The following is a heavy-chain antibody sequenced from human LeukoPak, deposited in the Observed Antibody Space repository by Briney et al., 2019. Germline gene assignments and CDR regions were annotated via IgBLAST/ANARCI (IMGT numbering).Heavy chain of an antibody. V-gene: IGHV3-30*18. Sequence: QTGGSLRLSCAASGFTFSSYGMHWVRQAPGKGLEWVAVISYDGSNKYYADSVKGRFTISRDNSKNTLYLQMNSLRAEDTAVYYCAKDSAPYVMYGMDVWGQGTTVTVSS. D-gene: IGHD2-8*01. CDR1: GFTFSSYG. CDR3: AKDSAPYVMYGMDV. CDR2: ISYDGSNK. J-gene: IGHJ6*02.